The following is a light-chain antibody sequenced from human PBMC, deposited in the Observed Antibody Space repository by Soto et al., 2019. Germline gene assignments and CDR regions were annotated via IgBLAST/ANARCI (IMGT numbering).Light chain of an antibody. Sequence: QRGLSQPPSASGSPGHTVTISCTGTSSDVGGYNYVSWYQQHPGKAPKLMIYEVTKRPSGVPDRFSGSKSGNTASLTVSGLQAEDEADYYCISHAVTAYVFGTGTKSPS. CDR2: EVT. J-gene: IGLJ1*01. CDR3: ISHAVTAYV. V-gene: IGLV2-8*01. CDR1: SSDVGGYNY.